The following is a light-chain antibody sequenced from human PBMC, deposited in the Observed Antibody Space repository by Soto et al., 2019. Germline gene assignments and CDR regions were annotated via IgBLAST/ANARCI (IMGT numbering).Light chain of an antibody. CDR2: AAS. CDR3: LQDYNYPLT. V-gene: IGKV1-6*01. Sequence: IHMTQSPSSLSASVGDRVTVTCRSSQDIRSDLGWYQQRPGKAPRVLIYAASSLQSGVPSRFSGSGSGTDFTLTISSLQPEDFATYYCLQDYNYPLTFGGGTKVDI. CDR1: QDIRSD. J-gene: IGKJ4*01.